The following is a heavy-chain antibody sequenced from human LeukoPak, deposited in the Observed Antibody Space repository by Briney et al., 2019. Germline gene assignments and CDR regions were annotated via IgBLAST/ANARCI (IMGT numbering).Heavy chain of an antibody. CDR3: ARDSPPGGYYYLDY. CDR1: GYTFTAYY. D-gene: IGHD3-22*01. CDR2: IIPILGIA. V-gene: IGHV1-69*04. Sequence: GASVKVSCKASGYTFTAYYIHWFRQAPGQGLEWMGRIIPILGIANYAQKFQGRVTITADKSTSTAYMELSSLRSEDTAVYYCARDSPPGGYYYLDYWGQGTLVTVSS. J-gene: IGHJ4*02.